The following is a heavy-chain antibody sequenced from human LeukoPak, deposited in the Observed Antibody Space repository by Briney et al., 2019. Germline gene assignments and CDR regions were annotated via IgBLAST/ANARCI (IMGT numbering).Heavy chain of an antibody. CDR3: TTGGFKFGY. CDR2: IKSKADGGTT. Sequence: GGSLRLSCAASGFTFSDAWMTWVRQVPGKGLEWVGRIKSKADGGTTGYAAPVKGRFTISRDDSKNTLYLQMNSLKNGDTAVYYCTTGGFKFGYWGQGTLVTVSS. V-gene: IGHV3-15*05. D-gene: IGHD3-16*01. CDR1: GFTFSDAW. J-gene: IGHJ4*02.